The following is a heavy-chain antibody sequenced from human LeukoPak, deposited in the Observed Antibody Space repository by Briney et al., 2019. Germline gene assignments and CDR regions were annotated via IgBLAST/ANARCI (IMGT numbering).Heavy chain of an antibody. Sequence: QSGGSLRLSCAASGFTFSSYAMSWVRQAPGKGLEWVSAISGSGGSTYYADSVKGRFTISRDNSKNTLYLQMNSLRAEDTAVYYCAKEGGSGTWRYYYYGMDVWGQGTTVTVSS. CDR1: GFTFSSYA. J-gene: IGHJ6*02. CDR3: AKEGGSGTWRYYYYGMDV. CDR2: ISGSGGST. D-gene: IGHD3-10*01. V-gene: IGHV3-23*01.